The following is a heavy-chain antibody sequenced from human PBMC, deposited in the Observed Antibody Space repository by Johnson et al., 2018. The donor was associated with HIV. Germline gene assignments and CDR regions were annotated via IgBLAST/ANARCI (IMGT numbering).Heavy chain of an antibody. V-gene: IGHV3-33*06. CDR2: IWYDGSNK. CDR3: AKDRDSSSFHDAFNI. Sequence: QVQLVESGGGVVQPGRSLRLSCAASGFTFSSYGIHWVRQAPGKGLEWVAVIWYDGSNKYYADSVKGRFTISRDNSKNTLYLQMHSLRAEDTAVYYCAKDRDSSSFHDAFNIWGQGTMVTVSS. CDR1: GFTFSSYG. D-gene: IGHD6-6*01. J-gene: IGHJ3*02.